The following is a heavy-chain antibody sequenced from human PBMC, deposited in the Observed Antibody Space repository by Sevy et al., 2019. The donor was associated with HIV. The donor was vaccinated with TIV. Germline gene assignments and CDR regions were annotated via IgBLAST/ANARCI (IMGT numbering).Heavy chain of an antibody. CDR2: ISYHGRDK. Sequence: GGSLRLSCVVSGITFSTSGMHWVRQAPGKGLEWVAVISYHGRDKFYADPVKGRSTISRDNSKNILYLQMISLRAEDTAAYYCAKDFTGYNGMDVWGQGTMVTVSS. CDR1: GITFSTSG. V-gene: IGHV3-30*18. D-gene: IGHD3-9*01. CDR3: AKDFTGYNGMDV. J-gene: IGHJ6*02.